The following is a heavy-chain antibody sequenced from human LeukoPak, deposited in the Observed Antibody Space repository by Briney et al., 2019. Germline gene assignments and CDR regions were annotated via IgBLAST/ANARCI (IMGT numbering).Heavy chain of an antibody. D-gene: IGHD2-21*02. CDR2: INAGNDNT. CDR3: ARFGNCGDGGKFAFDV. V-gene: IGHV1-3*01. J-gene: IGHJ3*01. Sequence: ASVKLSCKASGYTFTSYTMHWVRQAPGQRLEWMGWINAGNDNTKYSQKFQGRVTITKDTSASTAYMELSSLRSEDTAVYYCARFGNCGDGGKFAFDVWGQGTMVTVSS. CDR1: GYTFTSYT.